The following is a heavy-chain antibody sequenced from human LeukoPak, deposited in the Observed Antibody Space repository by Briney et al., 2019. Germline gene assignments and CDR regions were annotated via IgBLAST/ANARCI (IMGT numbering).Heavy chain of an antibody. CDR3: ARGVRYCSSTSCYAAGDY. CDR1: GFTFSSYW. CDR2: INSDGSST. J-gene: IGHJ4*02. D-gene: IGHD2-2*01. V-gene: IGHV3-74*01. Sequence: PGRSLSLSCAASGFTFSSYWMHWVRQAPGKGLVWVSRINSDGSSTSYADSVKGRFTISRDNAKNTLYLQMNSLRAEDTAVYYCARGVRYCSSTSCYAAGDYWGQGTLVTVSS.